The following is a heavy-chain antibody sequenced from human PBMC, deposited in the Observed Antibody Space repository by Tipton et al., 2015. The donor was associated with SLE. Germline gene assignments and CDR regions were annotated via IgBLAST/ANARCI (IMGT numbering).Heavy chain of an antibody. J-gene: IGHJ5*01. D-gene: IGHD4-23*01. CDR2: ISGSGGST. V-gene: IGHV3-23*01. Sequence: SLRLSCAASGFTFSSYAMSWVRQAPGKGLEWASAISGSGGSTYYADSVKGRFTISRDNSKNTLYLQMNSLRAEGTAVYYCAIDPELAVVTFIDSWGQGALVTVSS. CDR3: AIDPELAVVTFIDS. CDR1: GFTFSSYA.